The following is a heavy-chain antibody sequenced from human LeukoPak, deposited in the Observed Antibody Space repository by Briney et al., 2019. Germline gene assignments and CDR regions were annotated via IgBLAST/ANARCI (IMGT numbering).Heavy chain of an antibody. J-gene: IGHJ4*02. CDR2: VNWNGGGR. CDR1: GFTFDDYG. Sequence: GGSLRLSCAASGFTFDDYGMSWVRQAPGKGLAWVSGVNWNGGGRGYADSVKGRFTIPRDNAKNSLYLQMNSLRAEDTALYYCARDGYYYDSSGQHSSYYFDYWGQGTLLTVSS. CDR3: ARDGYYYDSSGQHSSYYFDY. D-gene: IGHD3-22*01. V-gene: IGHV3-20*04.